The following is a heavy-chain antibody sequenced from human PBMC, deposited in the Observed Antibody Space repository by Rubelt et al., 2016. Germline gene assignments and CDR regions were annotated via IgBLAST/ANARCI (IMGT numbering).Heavy chain of an antibody. V-gene: IGHV4-31*03. CDR1: GGSISSGGYY. CDR2: IYYSGST. CDR3: AREPYDYGDYGGEYYFDY. Sequence: QVQLQESGPGLVKPSQTLSLTCTVSGGSISSGGYYWSWIRQHPGKGLEWIGYIYYSGSTYYNPSLYVRVTISVVTSKNQFSLKLSSVTAADTAVYYCAREPYDYGDYGGEYYFDYWGQGTLVTVSS. D-gene: IGHD4-17*01. J-gene: IGHJ4*02.